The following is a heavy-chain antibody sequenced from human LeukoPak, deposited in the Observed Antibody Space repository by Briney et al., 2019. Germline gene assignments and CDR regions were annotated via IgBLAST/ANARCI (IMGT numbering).Heavy chain of an antibody. V-gene: IGHV1-24*01. CDR1: GYTLAELS. Sequence: ASVKVSCKVSGYTLAELSVQWGRQAPGKGLEWMGGFDPEDGETIYAQKFQGRVTMTEDTSTDTAYMELSSLRSEDTAVYYCATGPRYSSIFCVYWGQGTLVTVSS. D-gene: IGHD6-19*01. J-gene: IGHJ4*02. CDR2: FDPEDGET. CDR3: ATGPRYSSIFCVY.